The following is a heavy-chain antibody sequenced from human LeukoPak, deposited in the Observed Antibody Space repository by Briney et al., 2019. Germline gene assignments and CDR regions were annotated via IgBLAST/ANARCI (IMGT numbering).Heavy chain of an antibody. Sequence: ASVKVSCKASGYTFTSYYMHWVRQAPGQGLEWMGIINPNGGSTSYAQKFQGRVTMTRDTSTSTVNMELSSLRSEDTAVYYCARDKSYYDSSGYSHDAFDIWGQGTMVTVSS. D-gene: IGHD3-22*01. J-gene: IGHJ3*02. CDR3: ARDKSYYDSSGYSHDAFDI. CDR2: INPNGGST. V-gene: IGHV1-46*01. CDR1: GYTFTSYY.